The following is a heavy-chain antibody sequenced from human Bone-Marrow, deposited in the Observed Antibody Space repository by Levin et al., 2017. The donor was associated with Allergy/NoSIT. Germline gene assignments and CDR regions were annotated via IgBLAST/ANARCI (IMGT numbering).Heavy chain of an antibody. CDR3: ARGSIIIPFEY. CDR1: GGSIGSFY. J-gene: IGHJ4*02. CDR2: VYYSGST. V-gene: IGHV4-59*01. D-gene: IGHD3-10*01. Sequence: MASETLSLTCAVSGGSIGSFYWNWIRQFPGKGLEWIGYVYYSGSTKYNPSLESRVTMSVDTSKNQLSLRLRSVTAADTAVYYCARGSIIIPFEYWGPGTQVTVSS.